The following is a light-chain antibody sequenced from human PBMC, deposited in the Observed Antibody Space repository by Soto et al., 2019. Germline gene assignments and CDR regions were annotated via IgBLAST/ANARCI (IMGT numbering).Light chain of an antibody. CDR2: DAS. V-gene: IGKV3-15*01. Sequence: ELVLTQSPATLSVSPGERATLSCSASQGVGSTLAWYQQEPGRAPRLLIYDASTRATGIPARFSGAGSGTEFTLTISSVQSDDFAVYYCQHYLTWPLTFGGGTRVEI. CDR1: QGVGST. J-gene: IGKJ4*01. CDR3: QHYLTWPLT.